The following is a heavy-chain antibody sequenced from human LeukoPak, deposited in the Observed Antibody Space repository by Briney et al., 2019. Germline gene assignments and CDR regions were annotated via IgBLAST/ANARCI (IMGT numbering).Heavy chain of an antibody. D-gene: IGHD3-22*01. CDR3: TRHFDSSGSYYSSYWYFDL. CDR1: GYTFTAFY. V-gene: IGHV1-2*02. Sequence: GASVKVSCKASGYTFTAFYVHWVRQTPRRGLEWMGWIDPKNGDTNYAQMFQGRVTMTRDTSLTTAYMELSRLRSDDTAVYYCTRHFDSSGSYYSSYWYFDLWGRGTQVSVSS. CDR2: IDPKNGDT. J-gene: IGHJ2*01.